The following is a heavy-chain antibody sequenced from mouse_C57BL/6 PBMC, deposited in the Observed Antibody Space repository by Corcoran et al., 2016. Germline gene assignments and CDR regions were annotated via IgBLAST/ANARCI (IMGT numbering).Heavy chain of an antibody. D-gene: IGHD4-1*01. CDR3: ARSQDGYVPLTVYYAMDY. V-gene: IGHV1-26*01. CDR2: INPNNGGT. J-gene: IGHJ4*01. Sequence: EVQLQQSGPELVKPGASVKISCKASGYTFTDYYMNWVKQSHGKSLEWIGDINPNNGGTSYNQKFKGKATLTVDKSSSTAYMELRSLTSEDSAVYYWARSQDGYVPLTVYYAMDYWGQGIAVTVSA. CDR1: GYTFTDYY.